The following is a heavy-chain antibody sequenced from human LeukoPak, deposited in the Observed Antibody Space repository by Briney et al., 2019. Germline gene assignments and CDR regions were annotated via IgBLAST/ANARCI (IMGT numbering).Heavy chain of an antibody. D-gene: IGHD5-18*01. CDR3: AKDQGIQLGIDY. J-gene: IGHJ4*02. CDR2: ISYDGSDK. CDR1: GFTFSSNA. Sequence: GGSLRLSCAASGFTFSSNAMHWVRQAPGKGLEWVAIISYDGSDKYYTDSVKGRFTISRDNSKNTLDLQMNSLRAEDTAVYYCAKDQGIQLGIDYWGQGSLVTVSS. V-gene: IGHV3-30*18.